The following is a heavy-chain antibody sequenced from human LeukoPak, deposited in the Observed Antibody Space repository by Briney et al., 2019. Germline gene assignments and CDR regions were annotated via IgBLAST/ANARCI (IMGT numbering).Heavy chain of an antibody. CDR3: ARDIVGGSGSGSMDV. CDR1: GGSMSSGGYY. V-gene: IGHV4-31*03. CDR2: IYYSGST. D-gene: IGHD3-10*01. Sequence: PSQTLSLTCTVSGGSMSSGGYYWSWIRQHPGKGLEWIGYIYYSGSTYYNPSLKSRVTISVDTSKNQFSLNLSSATAADTAVYSWARDIVGGSGSGSMDVWGQGTTVTVSS. J-gene: IGHJ6*02.